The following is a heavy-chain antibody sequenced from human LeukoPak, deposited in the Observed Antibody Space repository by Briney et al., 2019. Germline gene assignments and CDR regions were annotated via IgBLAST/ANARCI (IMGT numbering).Heavy chain of an antibody. J-gene: IGHJ6*04. V-gene: IGHV3-21*06. CDR2: ISSGSTYI. CDR3: ARPIVADFYYGLDV. Sequence: GGSLRLSCAASGFTFSSYSMNWVRRAPGKGLEWVSSISSGSTYIHYADSVKGRFTISRDNAKNSLYLQMNSLRDEDTAVYYCARPIVADFYYGLDVWGKGTTVTVSS. CDR1: GFTFSSYS. D-gene: IGHD6-13*01.